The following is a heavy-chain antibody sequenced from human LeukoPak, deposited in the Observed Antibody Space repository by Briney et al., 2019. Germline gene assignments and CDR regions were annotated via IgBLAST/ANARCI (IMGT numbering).Heavy chain of an antibody. CDR3: ARRVAAFDY. J-gene: IGHJ4*02. CDR2: IYPGDSDT. V-gene: IGHV5-51*01. D-gene: IGHD2-15*01. Sequence: GESLKISCQGSGYSFTTYWIGWVRQMPGRGLEWMGIIYPGDSDTRYSPSFQGQVTISADKSISTAYLQWTSLRASDTAMYYCARRVAAFDYWGQGTLVTVSS. CDR1: GYSFTTYW.